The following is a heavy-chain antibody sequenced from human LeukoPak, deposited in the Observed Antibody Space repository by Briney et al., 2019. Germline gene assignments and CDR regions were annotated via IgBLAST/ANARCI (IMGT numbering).Heavy chain of an antibody. J-gene: IGHJ6*03. CDR2: ISPSGGIT. Sequence: QPGGSLRLSCAASGFTFSSHGMNWVRQAPGKGLEWVSGISPSGGITYYTDSVKGRFTISRDNSKNTQSLQMNSLRAEDTAVYYCARPHPNLKYYDILTGYYNGFGDYYMDVWGKGTTVTVSS. CDR3: ARPHPNLKYYDILTGYYNGFGDYYMDV. V-gene: IGHV3-23*01. D-gene: IGHD3-9*01. CDR1: GFTFSSHG.